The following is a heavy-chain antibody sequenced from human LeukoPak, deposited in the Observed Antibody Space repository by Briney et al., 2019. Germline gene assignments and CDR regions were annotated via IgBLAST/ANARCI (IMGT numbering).Heavy chain of an antibody. CDR2: IRSKAYGGRT. Sequence: GGSLRLSCTASGFSFGDRAVSWFRQAPGKGLEWVGFIRSKAYGGRTEYAASVKGRFTISRDDSKSIAYLQMTSLKTEDTALYYCTSVWFGELFYPYYFDYWGQGTLVTVSS. V-gene: IGHV3-49*03. CDR3: TSVWFGELFYPYYFDY. J-gene: IGHJ4*02. CDR1: GFSFGDRA. D-gene: IGHD3-10*01.